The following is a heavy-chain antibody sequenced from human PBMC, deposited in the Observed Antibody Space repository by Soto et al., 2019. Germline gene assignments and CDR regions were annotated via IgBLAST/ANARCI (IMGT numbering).Heavy chain of an antibody. Sequence: NPGGSLRLSCAASGFTFCNAWMNWVRQAPGKGLEWVGRIKSKTDGGTTDYAAPVKGRFTISRDDSKNTLYLQMNSLKTEDTAVYYCTTVWGSSSSEYYYYYGMDVWGQGTTVTVSS. D-gene: IGHD6-6*01. V-gene: IGHV3-15*07. CDR2: IKSKTDGGTT. J-gene: IGHJ6*02. CDR1: GFTFCNAW. CDR3: TTVWGSSSSEYYYYYGMDV.